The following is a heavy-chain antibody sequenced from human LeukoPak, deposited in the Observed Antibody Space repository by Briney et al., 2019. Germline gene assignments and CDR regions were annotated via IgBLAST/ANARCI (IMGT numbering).Heavy chain of an antibody. Sequence: SETLSLTCTVSGGSISSGDYYWSWIRQPPGKGLEWTGEINHSGSTNYNPSLKSRVTISVDTSKNQFSLKLSSVTAADTAVYYCARGYYYDSSGYYTFLGFRPPLFFDYWGQGTLVTVSS. CDR1: GGSISSGDYY. J-gene: IGHJ4*02. D-gene: IGHD3-22*01. CDR3: ARGYYYDSSGYYTFLGFRPPLFFDY. CDR2: INHSGST. V-gene: IGHV4-30-4*01.